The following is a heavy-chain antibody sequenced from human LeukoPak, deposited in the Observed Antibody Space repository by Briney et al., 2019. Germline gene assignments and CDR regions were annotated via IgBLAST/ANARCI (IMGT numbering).Heavy chain of an antibody. Sequence: PGGSLRLSCAASGFTFSTYALSWVRQAPGKRLEWVSAISGSGDNTYYAASVKGRFTISRDNSKSTLYLQMNSLRAEDTAVYYCAKIGGSYVYWGQGTLVTVSS. J-gene: IGHJ4*02. CDR2: ISGSGDNT. D-gene: IGHD3-16*01. V-gene: IGHV3-23*01. CDR1: GFTFSTYA. CDR3: AKIGGSYVY.